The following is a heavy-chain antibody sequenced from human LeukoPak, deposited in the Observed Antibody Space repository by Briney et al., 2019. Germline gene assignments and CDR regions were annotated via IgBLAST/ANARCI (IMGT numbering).Heavy chain of an antibody. Sequence: GASVTVSFKSVVYTFNYYHVHWVRQAPGLGGEGVEGMGCVTPSSGWRRYSQRFQCRVAMTSDTSTSTVYMELTRLTSDDTGIYFCATIGVSGSYWDFAQWGQGTLVTVSS. CDR1: VYTFNYYH. D-gene: IGHD1-26*01. CDR2: VTPSSGWR. CDR3: ATIGVSGSYWDFAQ. J-gene: IGHJ4*02. V-gene: IGHV1-2*02.